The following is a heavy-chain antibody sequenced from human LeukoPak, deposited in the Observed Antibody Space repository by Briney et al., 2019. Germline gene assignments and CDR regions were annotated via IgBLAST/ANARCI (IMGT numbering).Heavy chain of an antibody. Sequence: PGGSLRLSCAASGFTFSSYAMTWVRQAPGKGLEWVSGISGGGGSTFYADSVKGRFTISRDNSKNTLHLQMNSLRAEDTAVYYCGKLAAEGTDYWGQGTLVTVSS. J-gene: IGHJ4*02. V-gene: IGHV3-23*01. D-gene: IGHD6-13*01. CDR3: GKLAAEGTDY. CDR2: ISGGGGST. CDR1: GFTFSSYA.